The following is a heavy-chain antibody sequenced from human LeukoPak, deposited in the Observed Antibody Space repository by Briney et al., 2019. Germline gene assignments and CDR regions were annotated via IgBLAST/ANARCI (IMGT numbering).Heavy chain of an antibody. J-gene: IGHJ4*02. V-gene: IGHV3-74*01. CDR1: GFTFTRYW. CDR2: VNPDGSSV. CDR3: ATQTITLVVVISPFDY. Sequence: QPGGSLRLSCTASGFTFTRYWMHWVRQAPGKGLVWVSRVNPDGSSVTYGDSVKGRFTSSRDNSRSTVYLQMNSLKPDDTAVYYCATQTITLVVVISPFDYWGQGALVTVS. D-gene: IGHD3-22*01.